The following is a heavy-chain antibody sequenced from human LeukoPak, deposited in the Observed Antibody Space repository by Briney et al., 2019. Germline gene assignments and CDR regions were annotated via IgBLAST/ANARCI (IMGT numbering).Heavy chain of an antibody. Sequence: PGGSLRLSCAASGFTFSSYAMSWVRQAPGKGLEWVSAISGSGGSTYYADSVKGRFTISRDNSKNTVYLKMHSLRAEDTAVLKDSGMPEGFFNHWGQGALVTVSS. J-gene: IGHJ4*02. D-gene: IGHD2-2*01. CDR1: GFTFSSYA. CDR2: ISGSGGST. CDR3: SGMPEGFFNH. V-gene: IGHV3-23*01.